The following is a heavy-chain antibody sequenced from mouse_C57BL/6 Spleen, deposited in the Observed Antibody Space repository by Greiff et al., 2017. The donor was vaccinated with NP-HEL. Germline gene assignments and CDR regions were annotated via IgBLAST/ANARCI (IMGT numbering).Heavy chain of an antibody. V-gene: IGHV5-9*01. J-gene: IGHJ2*01. CDR1: GFTFSSYT. Sequence: EVQGVESGGGLVKPGGSLKLSCAASGFTFSSYTMSWVRQTPEKRLEWVATISGGGGNTYYPDSVKGRFTISRDNAKNTLYLQMSSLRSEDTALYYCARRGGNYCFDYWGQGTTLTVSS. D-gene: IGHD2-1*01. CDR3: ARRGGNYCFDY. CDR2: ISGGGGNT.